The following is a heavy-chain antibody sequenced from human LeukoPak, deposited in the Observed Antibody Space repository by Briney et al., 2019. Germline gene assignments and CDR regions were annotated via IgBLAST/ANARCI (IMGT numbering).Heavy chain of an antibody. Sequence: GGSLRLSCAASGFTFSSYWMHWVRQAPGKGLVWVSHINTDESSTSYADSVKGRFTISRDNAKNTLYLQMNSLRAEDTAVYYCARDIYDSSGYYYGPFDYWGQGTLVTVSS. CDR2: INTDESST. J-gene: IGHJ4*02. V-gene: IGHV3-74*01. CDR3: ARDIYDSSGYYYGPFDY. D-gene: IGHD3-22*01. CDR1: GFTFSSYW.